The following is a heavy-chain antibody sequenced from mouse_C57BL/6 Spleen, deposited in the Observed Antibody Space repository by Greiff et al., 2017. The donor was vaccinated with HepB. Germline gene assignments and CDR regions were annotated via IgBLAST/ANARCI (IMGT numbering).Heavy chain of an antibody. V-gene: IGHV1-26*01. CDR3: ARSAYDSNYEGAMDY. CDR2: INPNNGGT. Sequence: VQLQQSGPELVKPGASVKISCKASGYTFTDYYMNWVKQSHGKSLEWIGDINPNNGGTSYNQKFKGKATLTVDKSSSTAYMELRSLTSEDSAFYYCARSAYDSNYEGAMDYWGQGTSVTVST. J-gene: IGHJ4*01. D-gene: IGHD2-5*01. CDR1: GYTFTDYY.